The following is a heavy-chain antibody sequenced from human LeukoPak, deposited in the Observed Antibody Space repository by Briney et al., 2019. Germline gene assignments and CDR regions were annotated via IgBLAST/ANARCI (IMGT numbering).Heavy chain of an antibody. CDR2: ISSSSSYI. Sequence: PGGSLRLSCAASGFTFSSYSMNWVRQPPGKGLEWVSSISSSSSYIYYADSVKGRFTISRDNAKNSLYLQMNSLRAEDTAVYYCARGRVAFNWFDPWGQGTLVTVSS. J-gene: IGHJ5*02. CDR3: ARGRVAFNWFDP. CDR1: GFTFSSYS. V-gene: IGHV3-21*01. D-gene: IGHD2-15*01.